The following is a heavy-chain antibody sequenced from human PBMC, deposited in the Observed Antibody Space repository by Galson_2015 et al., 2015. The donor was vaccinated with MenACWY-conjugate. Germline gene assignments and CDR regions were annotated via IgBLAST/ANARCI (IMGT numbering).Heavy chain of an antibody. J-gene: IGHJ6*02. Sequence: QSGAEVKKPGEPLKISCTGSGYSFPNYWIGWVRQMPGKGLEWMGLISPGDSNIRYSPPFQGQVTISADKSISTAYLQWYSLKASDTAIYYCARHPSGGRGMDVWGRGTTVTVSS. CDR3: ARHPSGGRGMDV. CDR1: GYSFPNYW. V-gene: IGHV5-51*01. D-gene: IGHD1-26*01. CDR2: ISPGDSNI.